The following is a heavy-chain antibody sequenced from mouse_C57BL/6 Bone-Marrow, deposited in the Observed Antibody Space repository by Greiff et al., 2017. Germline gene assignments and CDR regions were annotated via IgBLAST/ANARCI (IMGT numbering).Heavy chain of an antibody. D-gene: IGHD1-1*01. Sequence: VQLQQSGAELVRPGTSVKMSCKASGYTFTNYWIGWAKQRPGHGLEWIGDIYPGGGYTNYNEKFKGKATLTADKSSSTAYMQFSSLTSEDSAIYDCARNYYGSRGYFDVWGTGTTVTVAS. CDR1: GYTFTNYW. CDR3: ARNYYGSRGYFDV. CDR2: IYPGGGYT. J-gene: IGHJ1*03. V-gene: IGHV1-63*01.